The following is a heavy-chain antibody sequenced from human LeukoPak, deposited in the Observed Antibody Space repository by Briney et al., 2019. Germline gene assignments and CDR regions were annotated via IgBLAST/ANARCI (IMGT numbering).Heavy chain of an antibody. J-gene: IGHJ4*02. CDR1: GDSISTSPYY. CDR2: IYHNGDT. D-gene: IGHD6-19*01. CDR3: ARQAWVGSRGWRNEDTYYFDS. V-gene: IGHV4-39*01. Sequence: PSENLSLTCTVSGDSISTSPYYWGWIRQSPGKGLKWIGSIYHNGDTSYNPSLKSRGTLSVDMSKNQFSLRLTSVTATDTAIYYCARQAWVGSRGWRNEDTYYFDSWGQGTLVTVSS.